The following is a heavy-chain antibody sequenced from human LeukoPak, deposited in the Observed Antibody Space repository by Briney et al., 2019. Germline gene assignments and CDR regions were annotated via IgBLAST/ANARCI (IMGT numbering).Heavy chain of an antibody. D-gene: IGHD3-9*01. J-gene: IGHJ4*02. CDR2: IYYSGTT. V-gene: IGHV4-39*01. CDR1: GRSVSSSTYY. CDR3: ARLSKGRFFDYIFDY. Sequence: PSQTLSLTCTVSGRSVSSSTYYWGWIRQPPGKGLEWIGNIYYSGTTYYNPSLTSRVTMSVDTSNNQFSLKMHSVTAADTAVYYCARLSKGRFFDYIFDYWGQGTLVTVSS.